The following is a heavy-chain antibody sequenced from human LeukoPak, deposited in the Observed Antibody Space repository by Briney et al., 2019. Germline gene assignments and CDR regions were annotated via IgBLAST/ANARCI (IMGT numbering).Heavy chain of an antibody. V-gene: IGHV4-39*02. CDR3: ARDGYNPIDY. CDR2: IYYSGST. Sequence: SETLSLTRTVSGGSISSDSYYWGWIRQSPGRGLEWIGNIYYSGSTYYSPSPKSRVTISVDTSKNQFSLKLSSVTAADTAVYYCARDGYNPIDYWGQGTLVTVSS. J-gene: IGHJ4*02. D-gene: IGHD5-24*01. CDR1: GGSISSDSYY.